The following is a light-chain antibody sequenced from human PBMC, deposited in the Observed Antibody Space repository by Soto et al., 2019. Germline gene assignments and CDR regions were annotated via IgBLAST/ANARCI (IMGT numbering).Light chain of an antibody. J-gene: IGLJ1*01. Sequence: QSVLRQPASVSGSPGHSITISCTGTSSDVGSYNLVSWYQQYPGKAPKLMIYEGSKRPSGVSNRFSGSKSGNTASLTISGLQAEDEADYYCCSYAGSSTYVFGTGTKVTVL. CDR3: CSYAGSSTYV. V-gene: IGLV2-23*01. CDR1: SSDVGSYNL. CDR2: EGS.